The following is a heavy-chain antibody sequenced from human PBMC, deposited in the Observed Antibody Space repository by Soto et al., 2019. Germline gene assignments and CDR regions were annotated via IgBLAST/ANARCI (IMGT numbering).Heavy chain of an antibody. CDR2: IKQDGSEK. V-gene: IGHV3-7*03. CDR1: GFTFSSYW. CDR3: ARYPGSCSISSTWLFDY. Sequence: GGSLRLSCAASGFTFSSYWMSWVRQAPGKGLEWVANIKQDGSEKYYVDSVKGRFTISRDNAKNSLYLQMNSLRAEDTAVYYCARYPGSCSISSTWLFDYWGQGTLVTVSS. D-gene: IGHD3-10*01. J-gene: IGHJ4*02.